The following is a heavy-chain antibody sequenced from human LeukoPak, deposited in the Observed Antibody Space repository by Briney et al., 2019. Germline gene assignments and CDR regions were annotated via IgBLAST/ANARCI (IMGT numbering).Heavy chain of an antibody. CDR3: ARDGSGRYAFGYAGYDC. Sequence: ASVKVSCKASGYTFTSYAMHWVRQAPGQRLEWMGWINAGNGNTKYSQKFQGRVTITRDTSASTAYMELSSLRSEDTAVYYCARDGSGRYAFGYAGYDCWGQGTLVTVSS. V-gene: IGHV1-3*01. D-gene: IGHD1-26*01. CDR2: INAGNGNT. J-gene: IGHJ4*02. CDR1: GYTFTSYA.